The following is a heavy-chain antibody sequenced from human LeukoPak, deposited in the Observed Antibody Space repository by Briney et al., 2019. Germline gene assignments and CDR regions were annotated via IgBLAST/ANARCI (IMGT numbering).Heavy chain of an antibody. Sequence: ASVTVSCKASGYTFTSYGISWVRQAPGQGLEWMGWISAYNGNTNYAQKLQGRVTMTTDTSTSTAYMELRSLRSDDTAVYYCARVGGVVVAATLGWFDPWGQGTLVTVSS. V-gene: IGHV1-18*01. CDR3: ARVGGVVVAATLGWFDP. J-gene: IGHJ5*02. D-gene: IGHD2-15*01. CDR1: GYTFTSYG. CDR2: ISAYNGNT.